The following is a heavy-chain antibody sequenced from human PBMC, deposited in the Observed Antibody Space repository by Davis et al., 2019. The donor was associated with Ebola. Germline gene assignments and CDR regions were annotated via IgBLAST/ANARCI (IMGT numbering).Heavy chain of an antibody. D-gene: IGHD3-22*01. V-gene: IGHV5-51*01. Sequence: GESLKISCKGSGYSFTSYWIGWVRQMPEKGLEWMGIIYPGDSDTRYSPSFQGQVTISADKSISTAYLQWSSLKASDTAMYYCARPGLHYDSSGYYYAGAFDIWGQGTMVTVSS. J-gene: IGHJ3*02. CDR2: IYPGDSDT. CDR3: ARPGLHYDSSGYYYAGAFDI. CDR1: GYSFTSYW.